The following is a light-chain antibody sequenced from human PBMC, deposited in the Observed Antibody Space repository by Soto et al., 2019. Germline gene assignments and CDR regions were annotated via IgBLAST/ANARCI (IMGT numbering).Light chain of an antibody. CDR3: SSYAYSSNV. CDR1: SSDVGGYNY. Sequence: QSVLTQPPSASGSPGQSVAISCTGTSSDVGGYNYVSWYQQHPGKAPKLMIYEVNKRPSGVPDRFSGSKSGNTASLTVSGLQAEDEADYYCSSYAYSSNVFGTGTKLTVL. V-gene: IGLV2-8*01. CDR2: EVN. J-gene: IGLJ1*01.